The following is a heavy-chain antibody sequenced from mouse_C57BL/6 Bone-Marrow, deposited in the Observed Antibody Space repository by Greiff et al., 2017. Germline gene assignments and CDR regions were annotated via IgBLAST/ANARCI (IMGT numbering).Heavy chain of an antibody. Sequence: DVQLVESGGDLVKPGGSLKLSCAASGFTFSSYGMSWVRQTPDKRLEWVATISSGGSYTYYPDSVKGRFTISRDNAKNTLYLQMSSLKSEDTAMYYCARQGIYYYGSSYPYAMDYWGQGTSVTVSS. CDR2: ISSGGSYT. J-gene: IGHJ4*01. V-gene: IGHV5-6*01. D-gene: IGHD1-1*01. CDR1: GFTFSSYG. CDR3: ARQGIYYYGSSYPYAMDY.